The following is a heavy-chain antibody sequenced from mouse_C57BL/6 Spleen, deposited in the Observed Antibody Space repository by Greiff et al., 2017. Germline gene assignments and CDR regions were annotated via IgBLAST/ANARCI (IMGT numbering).Heavy chain of an antibody. D-gene: IGHD2-3*01. CDR1: GYTFTSYW. CDR3: ARRDDGYYY. Sequence: VKLQQPGAELVRPGSSVKLSCKASGYTFTSYWMHWVKQRPIQGLEWIGNIDPSDSETHYNQKFKDKATLTVDKSSSTAYMQLSSLTSEDSAVYYCARRDDGYYYWGQGTSVTVSS. CDR2: IDPSDSET. V-gene: IGHV1-52*01. J-gene: IGHJ4*01.